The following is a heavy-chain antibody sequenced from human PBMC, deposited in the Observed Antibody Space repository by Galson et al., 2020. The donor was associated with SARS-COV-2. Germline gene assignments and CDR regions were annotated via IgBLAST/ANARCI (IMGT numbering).Heavy chain of an antibody. Sequence: ETSETLYLTCAVSIGSMTSHYWSWIRQAPGKGLEWIGYISYSGSTTYNPSLKSRVTISIDTSKNQFSLKLTSVTAADTALYYCAKLAEGRRSSGDYWGQGTLVTVSS. J-gene: IGHJ4*02. D-gene: IGHD1-26*01. CDR2: ISYSGST. CDR1: IGSMTSHY. CDR3: AKLAEGRRSSGDY. V-gene: IGHV4-59*08.